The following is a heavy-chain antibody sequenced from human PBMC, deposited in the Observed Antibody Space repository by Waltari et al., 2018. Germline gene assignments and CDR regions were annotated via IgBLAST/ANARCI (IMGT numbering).Heavy chain of an antibody. J-gene: IGHJ4*02. D-gene: IGHD1-7*01. CDR2: INSDGSTT. CDR1: GFTFGTYI. V-gene: IGHV3-74*01. CDR3: ARDLNYKVDY. Sequence: EVQLVESGGGSVQPGGSLRLSCAASGFTFGTYIMHWVRQAPGKGLVWGSRINSDGSTTRYVDSVKGRFTISRDNAKNTLYLEMNSLRVEDTAMYYCARDLNYKVDYWGQGVLVTVSS.